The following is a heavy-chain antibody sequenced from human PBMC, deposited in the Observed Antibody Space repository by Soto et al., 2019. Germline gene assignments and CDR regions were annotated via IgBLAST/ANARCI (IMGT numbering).Heavy chain of an antibody. Sequence: QVQLVQSGAEVKKPGASVKASCKASGYTFTGYYMHWVRQAPGQGLEWMGWINPNSGGTNYAQKFQGWVTMTRDTSISTAYMELSRLRSDDTAVYYCARDVKGYSYGYYYYYGMDVWGQGTTVTVSS. CDR2: INPNSGGT. CDR3: ARDVKGYSYGYYYYYGMDV. V-gene: IGHV1-2*04. D-gene: IGHD5-18*01. J-gene: IGHJ6*02. CDR1: GYTFTGYY.